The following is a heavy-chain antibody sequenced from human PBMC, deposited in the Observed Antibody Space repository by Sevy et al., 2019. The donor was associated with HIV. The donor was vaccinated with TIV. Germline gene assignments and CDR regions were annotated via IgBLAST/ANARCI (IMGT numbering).Heavy chain of an antibody. V-gene: IGHV3-11*01. Sequence: GGYLRLSCAASGFTFNDYNLSWIRQAPGKGLEWVSYISTSTSTTTIYYADSVKGRFTISRDNAKNSIYLQMNSLRVDDTAVYSRARAAGWFDAWGQGTLVTVSS. CDR2: ISTSTSTTTI. CDR3: ARAAGWFDA. CDR1: GFTFNDYN. J-gene: IGHJ5*02.